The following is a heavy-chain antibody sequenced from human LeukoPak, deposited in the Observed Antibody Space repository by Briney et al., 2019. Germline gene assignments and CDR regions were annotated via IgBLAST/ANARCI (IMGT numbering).Heavy chain of an antibody. CDR1: EIKFGSYS. V-gene: IGHV3-23*01. J-gene: IGHJ4*02. CDR3: ARKSASVNYPLDY. D-gene: IGHD3-10*01. Sequence: LSCAAAEIKFGSYSIILVHQAPGKGLEWVSVMSADSATTFYADSVKGRFTISRDNAKNTVFLQMSSLRAEDTAIYYCARKSASVNYPLDYWGQGTLVTVSS. CDR2: MSADSATT.